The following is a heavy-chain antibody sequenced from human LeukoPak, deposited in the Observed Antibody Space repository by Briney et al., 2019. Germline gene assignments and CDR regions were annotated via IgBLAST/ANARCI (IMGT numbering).Heavy chain of an antibody. CDR3: ARDSQYYYDSSAYKF. Sequence: PGGSLRLSCAASGLTFSSYSMNWVRQAPGKGLEWVSYISSSSTSMYYADSVKGRFTISRDNAKNSLYLQMNSLRAEDTAVYYCARDSQYYYDSSAYKFWGQGTMVTVSS. CDR2: ISSSSTSM. CDR1: GLTFSSYS. V-gene: IGHV3-21*01. D-gene: IGHD3-22*01. J-gene: IGHJ3*01.